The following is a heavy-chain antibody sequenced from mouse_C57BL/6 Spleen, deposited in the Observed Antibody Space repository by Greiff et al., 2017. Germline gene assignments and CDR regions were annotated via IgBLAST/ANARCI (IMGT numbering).Heavy chain of an antibody. D-gene: IGHD1-1*02. CDR2: IDPENGDT. Sequence: EVQLQQSGAELVRPGASVKLSCTASGFNIKDYYMHWVKQRPEQGLEWIGWIDPENGDTEYASKFQGKATITADTSSSTAYLQLSSLTSEDTAVYYCTTWVTAVVGGDWGQGTTVTVS. V-gene: IGHV14-4*01. CDR3: TTWVTAVVGGD. J-gene: IGHJ4*01. CDR1: GFNIKDYY.